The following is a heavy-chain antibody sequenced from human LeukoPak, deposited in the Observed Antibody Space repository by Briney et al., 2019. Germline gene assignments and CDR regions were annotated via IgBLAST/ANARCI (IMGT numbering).Heavy chain of an antibody. D-gene: IGHD3-22*01. V-gene: IGHV4-38-2*02. Sequence: SETLSLTCAVSGYSISSGYYWGWIRQPPGKGLEWIGTIYHSGSTYYNPSLKSRVTISVDTSKNQFSLKLTSVTAADTAAYCCARDKSYFDSSGYYANWGQGTLVTVSS. CDR2: IYHSGST. CDR3: ARDKSYFDSSGYYAN. CDR1: GYSISSGYY. J-gene: IGHJ4*02.